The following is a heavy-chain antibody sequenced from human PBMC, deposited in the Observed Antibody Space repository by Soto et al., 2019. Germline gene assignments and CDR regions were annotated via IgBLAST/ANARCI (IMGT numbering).Heavy chain of an antibody. D-gene: IGHD5-12*01. CDR1: GGTFSSYA. J-gene: IGHJ4*02. V-gene: IGHV1-69*01. CDR2: IIPIFGTT. Sequence: QVQLVQSGAEVKKPGSSVKVSCKASGGTFSSYAISWVRQDPGQGLEWMGGIIPIFGTTNYAHKFQGRATITADESMSTAYMGLWSLRSEESAVSYCAIVGGCYDCLYRGQGTLGTVSS. CDR3: AIVGGCYDCLY.